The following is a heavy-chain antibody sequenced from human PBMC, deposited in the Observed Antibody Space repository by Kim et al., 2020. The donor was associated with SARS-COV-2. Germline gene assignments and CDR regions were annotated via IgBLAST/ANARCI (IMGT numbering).Heavy chain of an antibody. CDR1: GFTFSNYG. Sequence: GSLRLSCVASGFTFSNYGMTWVRQAPGGGLEWVSGITGSGDITAYADSVKGRFTIPRDNSKNTLYLQMSSLRAEDTAIYYCANPRQPDYWGQGTLVTVSS. D-gene: IGHD6-13*01. CDR3: ANPRQPDY. V-gene: IGHV3-23*01. CDR2: ITGSGDIT. J-gene: IGHJ4*02.